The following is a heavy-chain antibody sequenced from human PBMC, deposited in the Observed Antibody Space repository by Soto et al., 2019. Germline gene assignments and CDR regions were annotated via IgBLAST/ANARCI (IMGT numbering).Heavy chain of an antibody. CDR1: GGTFIPYT. V-gene: IGHV1-69*02. D-gene: IGHD3-16*01. CDR2: IISFLGVT. Sequence: QVQLVQSGAEVKKPGSSVKVSCRASGGTFIPYTINWVRQAPGQGLEWMGRIISFLGVTNYAQKFQAIVTITTDKSTSTAYMELRGLRFEDTDVYYCASDWESSVSTWAFGGFWGRGALVTVSS. CDR3: ASDWESSVSTWAFGGF. J-gene: IGHJ4*02.